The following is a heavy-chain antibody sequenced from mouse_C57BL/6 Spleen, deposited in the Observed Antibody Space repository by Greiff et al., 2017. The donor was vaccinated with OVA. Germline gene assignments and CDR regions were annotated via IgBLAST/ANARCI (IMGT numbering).Heavy chain of an antibody. D-gene: IGHD2-4*01. CDR1: GYTFTNYW. CDR3: ARSGDYDYEYYFDY. CDR2: IYPGGGYT. V-gene: IGHV1-63*01. J-gene: IGHJ2*01. Sequence: VKLMESGAELVRPGTSVKMSCKASGYTFTNYWIGWAKQRPGHGLEWIGDIYPGGGYTNYNEKFKGKATLTADKSSSTTYMQFSSLTSEDSAIYYCARSGDYDYEYYFDYWGQGTTLTVSS.